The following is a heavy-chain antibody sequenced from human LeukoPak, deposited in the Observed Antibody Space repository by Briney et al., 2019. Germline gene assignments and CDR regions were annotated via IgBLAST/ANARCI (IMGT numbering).Heavy chain of an antibody. V-gene: IGHV4-4*07. J-gene: IGHJ6*03. CDR3: ARAKSMVRGVIRYYYYYYMDV. Sequence: SETLSLTCTVSGGSISSYYWSWIRQPAGKGLEWIGRIYTSGSTNYNPSLKSRVTMSVDTSKNQFSLKLSSVTAADTAVYYCARAKSMVRGVIRYYYYYYMDVWGKGTTVTISS. D-gene: IGHD3-10*01. CDR1: GGSISSYY. CDR2: IYTSGST.